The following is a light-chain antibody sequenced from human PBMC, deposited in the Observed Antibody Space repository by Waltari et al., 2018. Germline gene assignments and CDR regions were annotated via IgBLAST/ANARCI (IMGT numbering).Light chain of an antibody. CDR2: VGTGGIVG. CDR3: GADHGSGSNFVYV. Sequence: QPVLTQPPSASASLGASVTLTCTLSSGYSNYKVDWYQQRPGKGPRFVMRVGTGGIVGSKGDGIPDRFSVLGSGLNRYLTSKNIQEEDESDYHCGADHGSGSNFVYVFGNGTKVTVL. J-gene: IGLJ1*01. V-gene: IGLV9-49*01. CDR1: SGYSNYK.